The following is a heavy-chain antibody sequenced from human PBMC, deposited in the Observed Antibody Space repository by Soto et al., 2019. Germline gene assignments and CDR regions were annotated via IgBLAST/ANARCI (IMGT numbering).Heavy chain of an antibody. Sequence: ASVKVSCKASGYTFTSYAMHWVRQAPGQRLEWMGWINAGNGNTKYSQKFQGRVTITRDTSASTAYMELSSLRSEDTAAYYCARDVYSGYDPNFDYWGQGTLVTVSS. CDR3: ARDVYSGYDPNFDY. D-gene: IGHD5-12*01. J-gene: IGHJ4*02. CDR2: INAGNGNT. V-gene: IGHV1-3*01. CDR1: GYTFTSYA.